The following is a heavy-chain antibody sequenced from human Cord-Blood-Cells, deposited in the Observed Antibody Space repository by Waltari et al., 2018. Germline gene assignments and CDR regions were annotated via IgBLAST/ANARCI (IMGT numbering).Heavy chain of an antibody. Sequence: QVQLQESGPGLVKPSETLSLTCAVSGYSISSGYYWGWIRQPPGKGLEWIGSIYHSGSTYYNPSLKSRVTISVDTSKNQFSLKLSSVTAADTAVYYCARSGDYGDYDLWGRGTLVT. J-gene: IGHJ2*01. CDR2: IYHSGST. D-gene: IGHD3-16*01. V-gene: IGHV4-38-2*01. CDR3: ARSGDYGDYDL. CDR1: GYSISSGYY.